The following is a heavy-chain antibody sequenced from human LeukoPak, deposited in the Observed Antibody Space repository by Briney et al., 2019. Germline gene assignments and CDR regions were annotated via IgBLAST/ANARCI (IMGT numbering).Heavy chain of an antibody. D-gene: IGHD7-27*01. CDR3: ASPLGIGAFEI. Sequence: GGSLRLSCAASGFTFSSYAMHWVRQAPGKGLEWVAVISYDGSNKYYADSVKGRFTISRDNSKNTLYLQMNSLRADDTAVYHCASPLGIGAFEIWGRGTMVTVSS. CDR1: GFTFSSYA. CDR2: ISYDGSNK. V-gene: IGHV3-30*14. J-gene: IGHJ3*02.